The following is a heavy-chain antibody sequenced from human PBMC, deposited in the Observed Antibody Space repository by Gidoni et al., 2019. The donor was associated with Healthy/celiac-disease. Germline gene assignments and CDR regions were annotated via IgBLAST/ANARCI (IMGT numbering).Heavy chain of an antibody. V-gene: IGHV4-59*01. CDR3: ARSDGGYYYDSSGYYFTPSFDY. Sequence: QVQLQESGPGLLKPSETLSLTCTLSGGSLRSYYWRWIRQPPGKGLEWIGYSYYSGITNYNHSLKSRVTISVDTSKNQFSLKLSSVTAADTAVYYCARSDGGYYYDSSGYYFTPSFDYWGQGTLVTVSS. D-gene: IGHD3-22*01. CDR2: SYYSGIT. J-gene: IGHJ4*02. CDR1: GGSLRSYY.